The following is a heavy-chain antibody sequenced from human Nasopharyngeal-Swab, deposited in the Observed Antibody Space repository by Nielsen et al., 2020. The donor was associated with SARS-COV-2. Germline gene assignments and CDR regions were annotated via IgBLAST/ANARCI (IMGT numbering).Heavy chain of an antibody. J-gene: IGHJ4*02. CDR1: GGSISSGGYY. CDR3: ARVPGGNSEGYFDY. D-gene: IGHD4-23*01. CDR2: IYYSGST. Sequence: SETLSLTCTVSGGSISSGGYYWSWIRQHPGKGLEWIGCIYYSGSTYYNPSLKSRVTISVDTSKNQFSLKLSSVTAADTAVYYCARVPGGNSEGYFDYWGQGTLVTVSS. V-gene: IGHV4-31*03.